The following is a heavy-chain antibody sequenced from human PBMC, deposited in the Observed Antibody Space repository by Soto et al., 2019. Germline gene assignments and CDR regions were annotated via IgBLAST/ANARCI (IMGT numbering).Heavy chain of an antibody. CDR3: ARSLGQSPPDY. Sequence: ESCPTLVNPTQTLTLTCSFSGFSLSTRGVAVGWLRQPPGKALEWLTLIYWDDDKRFSPSLKSRLTITKDTSKNQVVLIMTDMDPVDTATYFCARSLGQSPPDYWGQGTLVTVSS. CDR2: IYWDDDK. V-gene: IGHV2-5*02. J-gene: IGHJ4*02. CDR1: GFSLSTRGVA. D-gene: IGHD3-10*01.